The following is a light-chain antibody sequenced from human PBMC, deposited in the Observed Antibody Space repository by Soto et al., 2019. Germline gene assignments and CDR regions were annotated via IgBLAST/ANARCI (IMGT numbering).Light chain of an antibody. CDR2: WAS. V-gene: IGKV4-1*01. CDR3: QQYYSTSST. CDR1: QSVLYSSNNKNY. Sequence: DIVMTQSPDSLAVSLGERATINCKSSQSVLYSSNNKNYLAWYQQKPGQPPKLLIYWASTRESGLPDRFSGSGSGTDFPLTIGSLQAEDVAVYYCQQYYSTSSTFGQGTKLEIK. J-gene: IGKJ2*01.